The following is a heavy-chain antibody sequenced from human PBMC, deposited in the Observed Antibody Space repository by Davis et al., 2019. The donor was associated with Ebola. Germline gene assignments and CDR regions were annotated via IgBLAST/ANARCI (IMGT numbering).Heavy chain of an antibody. J-gene: IGHJ6*02. CDR1: GFTFSSYS. CDR2: ISSSSSYI. CDR3: ARSRKAAAGMWYYYYGMDV. Sequence: GESPKISCSASGFTFSSYSMNWVRQAPGKGLERVSCISSSSSYIYYADSVKGRFTIARDNSKNTLYLQMNSLRAEDTAVYYCARSRKAAAGMWYYYYGMDVWGQGTTVTVSS. D-gene: IGHD6-13*01. V-gene: IGHV3-21*01.